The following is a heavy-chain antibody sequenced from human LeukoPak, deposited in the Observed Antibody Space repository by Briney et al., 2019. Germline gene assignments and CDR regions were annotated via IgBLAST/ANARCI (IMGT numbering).Heavy chain of an antibody. Sequence: SETLSLTCAVYGGSFSGYYWSWIRQPPGKGLEWIGEINHSGSTNYNLSLKSRVTISVDTPKNQFSLKLSSVTAADTAVYYCARAPPQGYCSGGSCRYYFDYWGQGTLVTVSS. V-gene: IGHV4-34*01. D-gene: IGHD2-15*01. J-gene: IGHJ4*02. CDR3: ARAPPQGYCSGGSCRYYFDY. CDR1: GGSFSGYY. CDR2: INHSGST.